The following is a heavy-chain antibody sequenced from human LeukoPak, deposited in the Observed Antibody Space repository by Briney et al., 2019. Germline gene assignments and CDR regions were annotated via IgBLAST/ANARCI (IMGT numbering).Heavy chain of an antibody. V-gene: IGHV4-4*02. J-gene: IGHJ4*02. CDR3: ARDGAVAAHYFDY. Sequence: GSLRLSCAASGFTFSNAWMNWVRQPPGKGLEWIGEIYHSGSTNYNPSLKSRVTISVDKSKNQFSLKLSSVTAADTAVYYCARDGAVAAHYFDYWGQGTLVTVSS. CDR2: IYHSGST. D-gene: IGHD6-19*01. CDR1: GFTFSNAW.